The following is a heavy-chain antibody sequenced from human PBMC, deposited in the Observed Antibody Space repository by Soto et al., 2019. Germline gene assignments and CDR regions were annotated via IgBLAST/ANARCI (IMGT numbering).Heavy chain of an antibody. CDR2: VSIGGST. J-gene: IGHJ4*02. Sequence: PGGSLRLSCAASGFTFSSYAMSWVRQGPGKGLEWVAVVSIGGSTHYADSVRGRFTISRDNSKNTLSLQMNSLTAEDTAVYFCAKRRGAGVHFDYWGQGALVTVSS. V-gene: IGHV3-23*01. CDR1: GFTFSSYA. D-gene: IGHD2-15*01. CDR3: AKRRGAGVHFDY.